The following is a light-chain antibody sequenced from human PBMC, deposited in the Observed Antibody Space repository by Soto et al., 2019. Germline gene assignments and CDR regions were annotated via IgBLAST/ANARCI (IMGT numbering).Light chain of an antibody. CDR1: QSLVYSDGNTY. V-gene: IGKV2-30*01. Sequence: DVVMTQSPLSLPVTLGQPASISCRSSQSLVYSDGNTYLNWLQQRPGQSPRRLIYKVSNRDSGVPDRFSGSGSGTDFTLKISRVEAEDVGVYYCMQGTHWPLWTFGQGTKVEIK. J-gene: IGKJ1*01. CDR2: KVS. CDR3: MQGTHWPLWT.